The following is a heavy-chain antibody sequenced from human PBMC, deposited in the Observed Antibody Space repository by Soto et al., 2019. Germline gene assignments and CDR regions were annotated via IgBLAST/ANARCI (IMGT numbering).Heavy chain of an antibody. CDR3: ARFSGGSYNTYYFYYGMDV. D-gene: IGHD2-15*01. V-gene: IGHV1-18*01. CDR2: ISAYNGNT. J-gene: IGHJ6*02. Sequence: GASVNVSFKSAGYTFSSYCMSWVRQAPGQGLDWMGWISAYNGNTKYAQDLQGRVTMTTDTSTSTAYMELRSLRSDDTAVYYCARFSGGSYNTYYFYYGMDVWGQGTTVTVSS. CDR1: GYTFSSYC.